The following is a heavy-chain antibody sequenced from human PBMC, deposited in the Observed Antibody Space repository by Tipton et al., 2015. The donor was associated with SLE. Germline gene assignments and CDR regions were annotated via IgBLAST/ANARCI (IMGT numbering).Heavy chain of an antibody. V-gene: IGHV4-31*02. CDR3: ATYQGGYGDQGWFDP. CDR1: GGSISSGGYY. J-gene: IGHJ5*02. CDR2: IYYSGST. Sequence: LRLSCTVSGGSISSGGYYWSWIRQHPGKGLEWIGYIYYSGSTYYNPSLKSRVTISVDTSKNQFSLKLSSVTAADTAVYYCATYQGGYGDQGWFDPWGQGTLVTVSS. D-gene: IGHD4-17*01.